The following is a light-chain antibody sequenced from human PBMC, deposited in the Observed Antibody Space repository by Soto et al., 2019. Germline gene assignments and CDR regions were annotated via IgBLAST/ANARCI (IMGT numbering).Light chain of an antibody. J-gene: IGKJ5*01. CDR3: QHVSNWPPIP. CDR1: QSVSIY. CDR2: DSS. Sequence: EIVLTQSPATLSLSPGERATLSCRASQSVSIYLAWYQQKPGQAPRLLIYDSSNRAAGIPARFSARGSGTDLPFFISNLELEVSAFYYGQHVSNWPPIPFGQGTRQEIK. V-gene: IGKV3-11*01.